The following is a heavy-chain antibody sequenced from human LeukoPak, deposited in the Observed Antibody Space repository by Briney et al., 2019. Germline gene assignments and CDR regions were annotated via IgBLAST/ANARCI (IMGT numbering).Heavy chain of an antibody. V-gene: IGHV1-46*01. D-gene: IGHD5-12*01. CDR2: INPSGGST. J-gene: IGHJ5*02. Sequence: ASVKVSCKASGYTFTSYYMHWVRQAPGQGLEWMGIINPSGGSTSYAQKFQGRVTMTRDTSTSTVYMELSSLRSEDTAVYYCARDSQQRGYDNNWFDPWGQGTLVTVSS. CDR3: ARDSQQRGYDNNWFDP. CDR1: GYTFTSYY.